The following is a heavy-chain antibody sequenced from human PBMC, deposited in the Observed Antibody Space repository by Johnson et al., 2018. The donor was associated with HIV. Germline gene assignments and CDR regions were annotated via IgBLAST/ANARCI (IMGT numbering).Heavy chain of an antibody. J-gene: IGHJ3*02. CDR3: ARLPSGYSRDAFNI. V-gene: IGHV3-30*04. CDR1: GFTFSSYA. Sequence: QMLLVESGGGLVQPGGSLRLSCAASGFTFSSYAMSWVRQAPGRGLEWVAFISYNGDKNYYADSVKGRFTISRDNSKNTLYLQMNSLRAEDTAVYYCARLPSGYSRDAFNIWGQGTMVTVSS. CDR2: ISYNGDKN. D-gene: IGHD5-18*01.